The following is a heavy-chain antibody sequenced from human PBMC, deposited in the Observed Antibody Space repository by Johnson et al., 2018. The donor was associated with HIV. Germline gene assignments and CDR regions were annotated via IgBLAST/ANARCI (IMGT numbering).Heavy chain of an antibody. J-gene: IGHJ3*02. CDR2: LNWNGDTT. D-gene: IGHD3-22*01. Sequence: LLVESGGSVIRPGGSLRLSCVGTGFTFENYGMSWVRQAPGKGLQWVSGLNWNGDTTTYADSVKGRFTISRDNSKNTLYLQMNSLRAEDTAVYFCARDRRYYDSSGYYHDAFDIWGQGTMLTVSS. CDR3: ARDRRYYDSSGYYHDAFDI. CDR1: GFTFENYG. V-gene: IGHV3-20*04.